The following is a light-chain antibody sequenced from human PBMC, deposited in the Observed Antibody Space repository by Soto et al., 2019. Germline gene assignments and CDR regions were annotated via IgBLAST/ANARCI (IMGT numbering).Light chain of an antibody. CDR1: HSVSSS. CDR2: GAS. Sequence: EVVMTQSPATLSVSPRERATLSGRASHSVSSSLAWYQQKPGQAPRLVISGASTRAAGIPARFSGSGSGTEFTLTISSLQSEDFAVYYCQHYITWPWTFGQGTKVDIK. J-gene: IGKJ1*01. V-gene: IGKV3-15*01. CDR3: QHYITWPWT.